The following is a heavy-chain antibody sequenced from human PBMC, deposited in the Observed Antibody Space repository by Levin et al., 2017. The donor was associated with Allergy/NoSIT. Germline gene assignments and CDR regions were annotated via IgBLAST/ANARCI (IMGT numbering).Heavy chain of an antibody. CDR3: ELGGYYYDSSGYYRLRYDAFDS. V-gene: IGHV1-69*13. Sequence: SVKVSCKASGGTFSSYAISWVRQAPGQGLEWMGGIIPIFGTANYAQKFQGRVTITADESTSTAYMELSSLRSEDTAVYYCELGGYYYDSSGYYRLRYDAFDSWGQGTMVTVSS. J-gene: IGHJ3*02. CDR1: GGTFSSYA. CDR2: IIPIFGTA. D-gene: IGHD3-22*01.